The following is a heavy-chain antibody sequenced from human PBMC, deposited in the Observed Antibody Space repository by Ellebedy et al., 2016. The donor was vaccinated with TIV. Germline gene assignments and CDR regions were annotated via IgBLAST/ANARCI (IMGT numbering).Heavy chain of an antibody. CDR1: GGSFSGYY. CDR2: MNHSGST. V-gene: IGHV4-34*01. D-gene: IGHD3-10*01. Sequence: MPSETLSLTCAVYGGSFSGYYWSWIRQPPGKGLEWIGEMNHSGSTNYNPSLKSRVTISVDTSKNQFSLKLSSVTAADTAVYYCARGRGQYLYGSGSYFTNWGQGKMVTVSS. J-gene: IGHJ4*02. CDR3: ARGRGQYLYGSGSYFTN.